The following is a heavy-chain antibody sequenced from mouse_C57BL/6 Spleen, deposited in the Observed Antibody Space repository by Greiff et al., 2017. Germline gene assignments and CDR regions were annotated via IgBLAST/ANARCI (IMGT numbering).Heavy chain of an antibody. CDR1: GYAFSSSW. Sequence: QVQLQQSGPELVKPGASVKISCKASGYAFSSSWMNWVKQRPGKGLEWIGRIYPGDGDTNYNGKFKGKATLTADKSSSTAYMQLSSRTSEDSAVYFCARPYGSSHYFDYWGQGTTLTVSS. J-gene: IGHJ2*01. CDR2: IYPGDGDT. V-gene: IGHV1-82*01. D-gene: IGHD1-1*01. CDR3: ARPYGSSHYFDY.